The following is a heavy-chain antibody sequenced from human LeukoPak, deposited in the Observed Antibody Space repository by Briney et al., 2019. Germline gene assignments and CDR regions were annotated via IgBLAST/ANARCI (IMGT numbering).Heavy chain of an antibody. J-gene: IGHJ6*02. CDR2: IYYSGST. CDR1: GGSISSSSYY. Sequence: SETLSLACTVSGGSISSSSYYWGWIRQPPGKGLEWIGSIYYSGSTYYNPSLKSRVTISVDTSKNQFSLKLSSVTAADTAVYYCARTYSSGWDIYYYYYYGMDVWGQGTTVTVSS. D-gene: IGHD6-19*01. V-gene: IGHV4-39*01. CDR3: ARTYSSGWDIYYYYYYGMDV.